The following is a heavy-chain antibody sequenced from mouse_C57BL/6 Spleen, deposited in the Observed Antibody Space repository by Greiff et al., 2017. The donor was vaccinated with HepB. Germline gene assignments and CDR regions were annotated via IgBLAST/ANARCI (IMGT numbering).Heavy chain of an antibody. CDR2: ISSGGDYI. Sequence: EVKLVESGEGLVKPGGSLKLSCAASGFTFSSYAMSWVRQTPEKRLEWVAYISSGGDYIYYADTVKGRITITRDNARNTLYLQMSSLKYEDTAKYYCTGDNDYYGAMDDWGQGTTVTVSS. V-gene: IGHV5-9-1*02. CDR1: GFTFSSYA. J-gene: IGHJ4*01. CDR3: TGDNDYYGAMDD. D-gene: IGHD1-1*01.